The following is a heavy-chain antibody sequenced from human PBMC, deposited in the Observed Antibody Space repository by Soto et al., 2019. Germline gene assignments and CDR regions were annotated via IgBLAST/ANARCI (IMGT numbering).Heavy chain of an antibody. Sequence: QIQLVQSGPEVTKPGASVRLSCKASGSSFVSHGISWVRQAPGQGLEWMAWIGPYKGGTKYAQRLQGRVTVTTDTHTSSVSMELRNLGPDDTAVYDCSRYVQHWWEYATGGFDYWGHGTLVAVSS. D-gene: IGHD2-8*02. CDR3: SRYVQHWWEYATGGFDY. J-gene: IGHJ4*01. V-gene: IGHV1-18*04. CDR1: GSSFVSHG. CDR2: IGPYKGGT.